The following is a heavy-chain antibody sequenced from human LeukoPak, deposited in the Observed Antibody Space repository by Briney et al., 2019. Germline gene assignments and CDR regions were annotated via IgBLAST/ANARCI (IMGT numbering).Heavy chain of an antibody. CDR3: AKAGIVATTPLDY. CDR1: GFTFSSYW. V-gene: IGHV3-7*03. D-gene: IGHD5-12*01. Sequence: GGSLRLSCAASGFTFSSYWMSWVRQAPGKGLEWVANVKQDGSEKYYVDSVKGRFTISRDNAKNSLYLQMNSLRAEDTAVYYCAKAGIVATTPLDYWGQGTLVTVSS. CDR2: VKQDGSEK. J-gene: IGHJ4*02.